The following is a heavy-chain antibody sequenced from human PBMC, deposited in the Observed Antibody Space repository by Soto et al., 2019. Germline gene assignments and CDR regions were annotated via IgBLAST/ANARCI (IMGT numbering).Heavy chain of an antibody. CDR3: ARGTHYDSSGYSYYFDY. D-gene: IGHD3-22*01. Sequence: SETLSLTCTVSGGSISSYYWSWIRQPPGKGLEWIGYIYYSGSTNYNPSLKSRVTISVDTSKNQFSLKLSSVTAADTAVYYCARGTHYDSSGYSYYFDYWGQGTLVTAPQ. CDR2: IYYSGST. CDR1: GGSISSYY. V-gene: IGHV4-59*01. J-gene: IGHJ4*02.